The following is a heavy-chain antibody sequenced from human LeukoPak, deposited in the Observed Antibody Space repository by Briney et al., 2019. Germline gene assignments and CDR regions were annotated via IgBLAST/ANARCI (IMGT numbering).Heavy chain of an antibody. CDR3: ARLDSSSWYGGGALDY. CDR1: GVSISSGGYS. Sequence: PSQTLSLTCAVSGVSISSGGYSWSWIRQPPGKALEWIGYIYHSGSTYHGPSLKGRVTISVDRSKNQFSLKLSSVTAADTAVYYCARLDSSSWYGGGALDYWGQGTLVTVSS. J-gene: IGHJ4*02. V-gene: IGHV4-30-2*01. CDR2: IYHSGST. D-gene: IGHD6-13*01.